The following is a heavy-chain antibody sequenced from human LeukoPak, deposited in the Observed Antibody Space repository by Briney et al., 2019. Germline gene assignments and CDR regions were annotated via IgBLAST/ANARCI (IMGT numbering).Heavy chain of an antibody. CDR3: ARVHCSSTSCYDAFDI. CDR2: INPSGGST. V-gene: IGHV1-46*01. D-gene: IGHD2-2*01. CDR1: GYTFTSYY. Sequence: ASVKVSCKASGYTFTSYYMHWVRQAPEQGLEWMGIINPSGGSTSYAQKFQGRVTMTRDTSTSTVYMELSSLRSEDTAVYYCARVHCSSTSCYDAFDIWGQGTMVTVSS. J-gene: IGHJ3*02.